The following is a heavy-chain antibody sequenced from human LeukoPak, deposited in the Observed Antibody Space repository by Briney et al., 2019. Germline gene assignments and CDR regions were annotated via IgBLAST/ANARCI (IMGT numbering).Heavy chain of an antibody. J-gene: IGHJ4*02. Sequence: NPGRSLRLSCAASGFTFSSYAMHWVRQAPGKGLEWVAVISYDGSNKYYADSVKGRFTISRDNSKNTLYLQMNSLRAEDTAVYYCAKVEQLAPFDYWGQGPLVTVSS. CDR3: AKVEQLAPFDY. D-gene: IGHD6-6*01. CDR1: GFTFSSYA. CDR2: ISYDGSNK. V-gene: IGHV3-30-3*01.